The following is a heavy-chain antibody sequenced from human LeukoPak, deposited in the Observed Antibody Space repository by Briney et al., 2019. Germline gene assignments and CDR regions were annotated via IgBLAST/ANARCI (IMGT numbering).Heavy chain of an antibody. Sequence: SETLSLTCTVSGDSISSSDYYWGWIRQPPGKGLGWIGTISYSGSTNYNPSLKSRVTISVDMSKNQYSLKLSSVTAADTAVYYCARGKADIAAAGTVFDYWGQGALVTVSS. V-gene: IGHV4-39*07. J-gene: IGHJ4*02. D-gene: IGHD6-13*01. CDR1: GDSISSSDYY. CDR2: ISYSGST. CDR3: ARGKADIAAAGTVFDY.